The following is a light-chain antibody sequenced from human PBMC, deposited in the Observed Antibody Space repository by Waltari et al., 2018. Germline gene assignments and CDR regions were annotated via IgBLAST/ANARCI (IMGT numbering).Light chain of an antibody. CDR2: DVD. CDR1: AGDLGNYDH. J-gene: IGLJ1*01. CDR3: KSFTNKLTYV. Sequence: QSALTQPASVSGSPGQSITISCPGTAGDLGNYDHVPWYQQHPGRAPKLIIYDVDNRPSGVSDRFSGSKSGNTASLTISGLQPEDEADYYCKSFTNKLTYVFGSGTKVSV. V-gene: IGLV2-14*03.